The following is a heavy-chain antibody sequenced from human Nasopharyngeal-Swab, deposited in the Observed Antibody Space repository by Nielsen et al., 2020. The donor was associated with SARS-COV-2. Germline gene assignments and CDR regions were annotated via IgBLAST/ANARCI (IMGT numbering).Heavy chain of an antibody. V-gene: IGHV4-39*01. CDR3: ATFDYYGSS. J-gene: IGHJ4*02. Sequence: SETLSLTCTVSGGSISSSSYYWGWIRQPPGKGLEWIGSIYYSGSTYYNPSLKSRVTISVDTSKNQFSLKLSSVTAADTAVYYCATFDYYGSSWGQGTLVTVS. CDR1: GGSISSSSYY. D-gene: IGHD3-22*01. CDR2: IYYSGST.